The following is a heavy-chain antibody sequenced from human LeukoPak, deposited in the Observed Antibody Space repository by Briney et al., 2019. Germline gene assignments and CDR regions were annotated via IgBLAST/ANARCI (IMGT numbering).Heavy chain of an antibody. CDR3: ARDRIVATIPRLGYFDY. D-gene: IGHD5-12*01. J-gene: IGHJ4*02. Sequence: GGSLRLSCAGSGFIFNNYAMHWVRQPPGKGLEWVSGISWNSGSIDYADSVKGRFTISRDNAKNSLYLQMNSLRAEDTAVYYCARDRIVATIPRLGYFDYWGQGTLVTVSS. CDR1: GFIFNNYA. V-gene: IGHV3-9*01. CDR2: ISWNSGSI.